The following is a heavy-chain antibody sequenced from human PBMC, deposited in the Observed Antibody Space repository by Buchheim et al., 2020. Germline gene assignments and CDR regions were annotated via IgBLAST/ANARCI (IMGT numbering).Heavy chain of an antibody. Sequence: EVQLLESGGGLVQPGGSLRLSCAASGFTFSSYAMSWVRQAPGKGLEWVSVIYSGGSTYYADSVKGRFTISRDNSKNTLYLQMNSLRAEDTAVYYCARVQGYYDSSGYTNYYYGMDVWGQGTT. CDR2: IYSGGST. CDR3: ARVQGYYDSSGYTNYYYGMDV. CDR1: GFTFSSYA. J-gene: IGHJ6*02. D-gene: IGHD3-22*01. V-gene: IGHV3-66*02.